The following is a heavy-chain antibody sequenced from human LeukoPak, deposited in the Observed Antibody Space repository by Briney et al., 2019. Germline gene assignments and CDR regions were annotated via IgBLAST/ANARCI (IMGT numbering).Heavy chain of an antibody. CDR1: GGSISISSYH. CDR2: IHYSGTT. J-gene: IGHJ5*02. CDR3: ARRGSGRNWFDP. Sequence: SETLSLTCTVSGGSISISSYHWGWIRQPPEKGLEWIASIHYSGTTFYNPSLKSRVTISVDTSKNQFSLELTSVTAADTAVYYCARRGSGRNWFDPWGQGTLVIVSS. V-gene: IGHV4-39*07. D-gene: IGHD1-26*01.